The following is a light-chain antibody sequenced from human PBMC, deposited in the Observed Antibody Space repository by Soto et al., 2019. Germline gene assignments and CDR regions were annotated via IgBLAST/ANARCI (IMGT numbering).Light chain of an antibody. Sequence: DIQMTQSPSTLSASVGDRVTITCRASHSISTWLAWYQQKPGKAPKLLIYKAASLESGVPSRFSGSGSGTDFTLTISSLQTDDFATYYCQQYNSYWTFGQGTKVEIK. CDR2: KAA. CDR3: QQYNSYWT. J-gene: IGKJ1*01. CDR1: HSISTW. V-gene: IGKV1-5*03.